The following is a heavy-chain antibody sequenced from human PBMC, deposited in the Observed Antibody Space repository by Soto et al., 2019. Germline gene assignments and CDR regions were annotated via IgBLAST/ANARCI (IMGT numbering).Heavy chain of an antibody. CDR3: ATMGTPATGLYFFDY. J-gene: IGHJ4*02. CDR1: GGSISSGNYY. V-gene: IGHV4-30-4*01. Sequence: QVQLQESGPGLVKPSQTLSLTCTVSGGSISSGNYYWSWIRQPPGKGLEWIGFISYSGSTYYSTSIKRRVTISVDTSTSQFSLNLSFVTAADTAVYYCATMGTPATGLYFFDYWGQGSLVTVSS. CDR2: ISYSGST. D-gene: IGHD2-15*01.